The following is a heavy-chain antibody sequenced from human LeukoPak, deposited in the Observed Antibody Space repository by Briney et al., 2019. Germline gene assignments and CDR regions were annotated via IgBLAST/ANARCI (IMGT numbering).Heavy chain of an antibody. CDR3: ARVGYRFSINDWSRTGLGAYPTKYYYYMDV. Sequence: PSETLSLTCAVYGGSFSDYCCGWIRHPPGKGLEWIGEINHIGGTNHNPSLMSRAIMSVTTSKNQFSLKVSSVTDAATAVYYCARVGYRFSINDWSRTGLGAYPTKYYYYMDVWGKGTTVTVSS. D-gene: IGHD5-18*01. CDR2: INHIGGT. CDR1: GGSFSDYC. J-gene: IGHJ6*03. V-gene: IGHV4-34*04.